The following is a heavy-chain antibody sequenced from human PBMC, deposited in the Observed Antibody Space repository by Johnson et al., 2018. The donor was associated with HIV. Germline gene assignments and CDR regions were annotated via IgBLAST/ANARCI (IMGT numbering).Heavy chain of an antibody. V-gene: IGHV3-13*01. CDR2: IGTAGDT. Sequence: VQLVESGGGMVRPGGSLRLSCAASGFTFDDYGMNWVRQATGKGLEWVSAIGTAGDTYYPGSVKGRFTISRDNSKNTVYLQMNSLRAEDTAVYYCARSSSSGAFDIWGKGTMVTVSS. CDR3: ARSSSSGAFDI. D-gene: IGHD6-6*01. J-gene: IGHJ3*02. CDR1: GFTFDDYG.